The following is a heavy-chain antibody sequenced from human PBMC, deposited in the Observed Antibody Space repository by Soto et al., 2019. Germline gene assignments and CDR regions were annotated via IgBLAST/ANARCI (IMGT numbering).Heavy chain of an antibody. CDR3: ANGGVGPTRVPFNS. J-gene: IGHJ4*02. CDR1: GFTYNDHW. D-gene: IGHD1-26*01. V-gene: IGHV3-7*03. Sequence: EIQLLESGGGLVQPGGSLRLSCAASGFTYNDHWMMWVRQAPGKGLEWVANINQDGSEKEYVVSVRGRFTISRDNARNSLYLQLDRLRVEDTAGYYCANGGVGPTRVPFNSWGQGALVIVSS. CDR2: INQDGSEK.